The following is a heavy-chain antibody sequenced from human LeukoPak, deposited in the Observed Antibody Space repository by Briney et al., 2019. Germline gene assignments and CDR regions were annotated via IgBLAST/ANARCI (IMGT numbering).Heavy chain of an antibody. V-gene: IGHV3-74*01. CDR1: DFTFSNYW. CDR3: ARGGFHYGFDY. CDR2: INNDGSDT. Sequence: GGSLRLSCAASDFTFSNYWMHWVRQAPGKGLVWVSRINNDGSDTIYADSVRGRFTVSRDNAKNTLYLQMSSLRAEDTAVYFCARGGFHYGFDYWGQGALVAVSS. J-gene: IGHJ4*02. D-gene: IGHD4-17*01.